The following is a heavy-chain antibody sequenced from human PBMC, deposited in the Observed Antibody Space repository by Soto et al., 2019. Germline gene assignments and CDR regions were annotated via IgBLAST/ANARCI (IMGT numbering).Heavy chain of an antibody. D-gene: IGHD2-21*01. CDR3: ARLVVVAPGDNV. V-gene: IGHV4-39*01. CDR1: GGSVSYNSYY. J-gene: IGHJ4*02. CDR2: IFYTGTT. Sequence: SETLSLTCSVSGGSVSYNSYYWGWIRQPPGKGLEWVGGIFYTGTTYYNPSLKDRLSISVDTSKNSFSLNLTSVTAADTAVYFCARLVVVAPGDNVWGQGSLVTVSS.